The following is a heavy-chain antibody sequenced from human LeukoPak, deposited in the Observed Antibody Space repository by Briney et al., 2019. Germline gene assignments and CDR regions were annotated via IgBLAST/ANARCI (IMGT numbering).Heavy chain of an antibody. CDR3: AREGASSSFGY. V-gene: IGHV3-33*01. CDR1: GFTFSNYG. D-gene: IGHD6-13*01. Sequence: PGGSLRLSCAASGFTFSNYGFHWVRQAPGKGLEWVTLIWYDGSNKYYADSVKGRFTISRDNSKNTLYLQMNSLRAEDTAVYYCAREGASSSFGYWGQGTLVTVSS. J-gene: IGHJ4*02. CDR2: IWYDGSNK.